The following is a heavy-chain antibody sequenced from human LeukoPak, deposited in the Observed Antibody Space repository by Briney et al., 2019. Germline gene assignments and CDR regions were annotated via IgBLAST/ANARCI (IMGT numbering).Heavy chain of an antibody. CDR2: INDDGRST. CDR3: ARARRLRITMVRGGPSPNYYMDV. V-gene: IGHV3-74*01. CDR1: GFTFSSYW. J-gene: IGHJ6*03. Sequence: GGSLRLSCAASGFTFSSYWMHWVRQAPGKGLVGVSRINDDGRSTSYADSVKGRFTISRDNAKNSLYLQMNSLRAEDTAVYYCARARRLRITMVRGGPSPNYYMDVWGKGTTVTISS. D-gene: IGHD3-10*01.